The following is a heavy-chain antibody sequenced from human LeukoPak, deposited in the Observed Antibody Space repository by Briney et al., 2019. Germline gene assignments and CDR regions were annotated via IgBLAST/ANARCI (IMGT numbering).Heavy chain of an antibody. V-gene: IGHV1-18*01. D-gene: IGHD1-26*01. Sequence: ASVKVSCKASGYSFSDYGISWVRQAPGQGLEWMGWISAYYGNTNYAQKLQGRVTMTTDTSTSTAYMELRSLRSDDTAVYYCAREVRGSYFPLFDYWGQGTLVTVSS. CDR3: AREVRGSYFPLFDY. CDR1: GYSFSDYG. CDR2: ISAYYGNT. J-gene: IGHJ4*02.